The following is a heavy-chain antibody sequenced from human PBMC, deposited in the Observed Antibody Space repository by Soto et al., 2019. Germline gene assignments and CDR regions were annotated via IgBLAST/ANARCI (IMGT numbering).Heavy chain of an antibody. D-gene: IGHD2-15*01. CDR2: IWYDGSNK. CDR1: GFTFSSYG. Sequence: QVQLVESGGGVVQPGRSLRLSCAASGFTFSSYGMHWVRQAPGKGLEWVAVIWYDGSNKYYADSVKGRFTISRDNSKNRGNLKRNSLRAEDTAVYYCARDGYCSGGSCYSVPVFDYWGQGTLVTVSS. V-gene: IGHV3-33*01. J-gene: IGHJ4*02. CDR3: ARDGYCSGGSCYSVPVFDY.